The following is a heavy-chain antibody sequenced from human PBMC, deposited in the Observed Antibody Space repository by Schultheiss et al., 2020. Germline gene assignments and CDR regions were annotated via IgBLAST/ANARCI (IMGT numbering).Heavy chain of an antibody. J-gene: IGHJ4*02. D-gene: IGHD2-21*02. CDR3: ARVVTGFDY. CDR1: RFTVSSNY. Sequence: GGSLRLSCAASRFTVSSNYMSWVRQAPGKGLEWVSAIGTAGDPYYPGSVKGRFTISRENAKNSLYLQMNSLRVEDAAVYYCARVVTGFDYWGQGTLVTVSS. V-gene: IGHV3-13*05. CDR2: IGTAGDP.